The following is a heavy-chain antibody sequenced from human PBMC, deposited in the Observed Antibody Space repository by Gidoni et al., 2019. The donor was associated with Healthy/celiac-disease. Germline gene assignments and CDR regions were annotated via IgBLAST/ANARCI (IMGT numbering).Heavy chain of an antibody. J-gene: IGHJ6*02. Sequence: EVQLVQSGAEVKKPGEALKISCKGAGDSVTSYVIGWVRQMPGKGPEWIGILYPGYPSSRSRPSFPGPVPLPADQSLRPPYLQWSRLEASDPPMYYCARPPSSPLDFFRMDVLGPGTTVTVSS. V-gene: IGHV5-51*01. CDR2: LYPGYPSS. CDR1: GDSVTSYV. CDR3: ARPPSSPLDFFRMDV. D-gene: IGHD3-9*01.